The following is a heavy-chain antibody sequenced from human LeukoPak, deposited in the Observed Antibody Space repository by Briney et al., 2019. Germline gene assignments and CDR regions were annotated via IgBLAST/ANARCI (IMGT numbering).Heavy chain of an antibody. CDR2: INDSGGST. Sequence: GGSLRLSCAASGFTFSNYAMSWARQAPGKGLEWVSAINDSGGSTYYADSVKGRFTISRDNSKNTLYLQMNSLRAEDTAVYYCAKDDAWGRYKDWGQGTLVTVSS. V-gene: IGHV3-23*01. D-gene: IGHD3-16*01. CDR3: AKDDAWGRYKD. CDR1: GFTFSNYA. J-gene: IGHJ1*01.